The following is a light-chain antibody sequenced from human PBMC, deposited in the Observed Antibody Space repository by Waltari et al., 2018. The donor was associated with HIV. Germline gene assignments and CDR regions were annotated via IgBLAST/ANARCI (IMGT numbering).Light chain of an antibody. Sequence: QSALTQPASVSGSPGQSITLSCTGTSSDVGTYNSVPWYQHHPGKAPKFIIYEGSKRPSGVSNRFSGSKSGNTASLTISGLQAEDEADYYCCSYAGSRTYVFGTGTMVTVL. CDR1: SSDVGTYNS. V-gene: IGLV2-23*01. J-gene: IGLJ1*01. CDR2: EGS. CDR3: CSYAGSRTYV.